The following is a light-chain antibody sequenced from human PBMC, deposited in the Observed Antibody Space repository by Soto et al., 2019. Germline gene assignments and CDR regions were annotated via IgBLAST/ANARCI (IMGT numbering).Light chain of an antibody. CDR1: QSIATW. J-gene: IGKJ5*01. CDR2: EAS. V-gene: IGKV1-5*03. Sequence: QMTQSSSTLSASIGDRVMITCRASQSIATWLAWYQQKSGKAPKLLIYEASNLESEVPSRFSGSGSGTEFTLTISSLQPDDFATYYCQQYNVFPITFGQGTRLEIK. CDR3: QQYNVFPIT.